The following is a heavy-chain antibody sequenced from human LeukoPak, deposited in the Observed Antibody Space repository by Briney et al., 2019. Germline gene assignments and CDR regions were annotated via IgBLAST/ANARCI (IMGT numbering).Heavy chain of an antibody. Sequence: SETLSLTCTVSGVSISGNYWSWIRQPPGKGLEWIGYIFYTGSTNYNPSLKSRVTILLDTSKDQFSLKLSSVSAADTAVYYCARFYFPTHFDDWGQGTLVTVSS. V-gene: IGHV4-59*01. CDR3: ARFYFPTHFDD. CDR1: GVSISGNY. D-gene: IGHD2/OR15-2a*01. CDR2: IFYTGST. J-gene: IGHJ4*02.